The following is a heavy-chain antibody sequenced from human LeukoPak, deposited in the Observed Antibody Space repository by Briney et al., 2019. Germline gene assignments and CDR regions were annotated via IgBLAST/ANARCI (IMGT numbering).Heavy chain of an antibody. D-gene: IGHD2-21*02. Sequence: RPSETLSLTCSASGVSISDYSWSWIRQPAGKGLEFIGRLSSSANTYYSPSLKSRITLSMDTSKNHFSLNLTSVTAADTAVYYCARDRTAPRQRFFDYWGKGILVTVSS. CDR3: ARDRTAPRQRFFDY. CDR1: GVSISDYS. CDR2: LSSSANT. J-gene: IGHJ4*02. V-gene: IGHV4-4*07.